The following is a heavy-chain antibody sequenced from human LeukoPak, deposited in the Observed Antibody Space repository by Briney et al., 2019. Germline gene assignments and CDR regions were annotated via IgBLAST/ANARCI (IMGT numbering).Heavy chain of an antibody. D-gene: IGHD1-1*01. Sequence: GGSLRLSCAASGFTFSSYAMHWVRQAPGKGLEWVPVISYDGSNKYYADSVKGRFTISRDNSKNTLYLQMNSLRGEDTAVYYCAKEKAIATINYGLDVWGQGTTVTVSS. V-gene: IGHV3-30*04. CDR1: GFTFSSYA. CDR3: AKEKAIATINYGLDV. CDR2: ISYDGSNK. J-gene: IGHJ6*02.